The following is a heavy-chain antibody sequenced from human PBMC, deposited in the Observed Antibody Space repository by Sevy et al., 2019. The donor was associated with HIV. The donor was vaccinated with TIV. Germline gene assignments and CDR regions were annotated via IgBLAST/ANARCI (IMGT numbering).Heavy chain of an antibody. Sequence: SETLSLTCNVSGGSISSSYYWGWIRQPPGKGLEWFGSIYYTGSTYYKTYLKSRMTVTVDRSKNHLSLRLTTVTAADTAVYYCAKLETVYYYGMDVWGQGIMVTVYS. CDR2: IYYTGST. D-gene: IGHD1-1*01. J-gene: IGHJ6*02. CDR1: GGSISSSYY. V-gene: IGHV4-39*01. CDR3: AKLETVYYYGMDV.